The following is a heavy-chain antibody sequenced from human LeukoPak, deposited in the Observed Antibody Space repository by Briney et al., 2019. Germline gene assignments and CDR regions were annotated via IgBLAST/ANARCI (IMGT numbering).Heavy chain of an antibody. Sequence: SETLSLTCIVSGGSMSNYYWNWIRQPPGKGLEWIGYIYSSGSINYNPSLASRVTISVDSSKDQFSLKLTSVTAADTAVYYCARSTGTITIFGVPRTFDIWGHGTMVTVSS. J-gene: IGHJ3*02. V-gene: IGHV4-59*01. CDR3: ARSTGTITIFGVPRTFDI. CDR2: IYSSGSI. D-gene: IGHD3-3*01. CDR1: GGSMSNYY.